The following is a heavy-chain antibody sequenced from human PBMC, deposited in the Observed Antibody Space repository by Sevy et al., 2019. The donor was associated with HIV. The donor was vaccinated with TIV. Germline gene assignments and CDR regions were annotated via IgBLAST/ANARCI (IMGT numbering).Heavy chain of an antibody. CDR2: ISKFNSNK. Sequence: ASVKVSCKASGYTFASYGITWVRQAPGQGLEWMGWISKFNSNKKSAQKFQDRLTLTTDTSTSTAFMELTSLRTDDTAVYYCARGISVVATMGVWFDPWGQGTLVTVSS. CDR1: GYTFASYG. J-gene: IGHJ5*02. V-gene: IGHV1-18*01. CDR3: ARGISVVATMGVWFDP. D-gene: IGHD5-12*01.